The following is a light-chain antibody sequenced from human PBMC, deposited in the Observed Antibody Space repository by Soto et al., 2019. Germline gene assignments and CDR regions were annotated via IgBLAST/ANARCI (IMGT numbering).Light chain of an antibody. V-gene: IGKV1-NL1*01. Sequence: DIQMTQSPSVLSASVGDRVTITCRASQGISNYLAWYQQKPGQAPRFLIYGASTRATGIPARCSGSGSGTDCTLTSSCLQSEDFATYYCQQYYSYPQTFGQGTKVDIK. CDR1: QGISNY. CDR3: QQYYSYPQT. J-gene: IGKJ1*01. CDR2: GAS.